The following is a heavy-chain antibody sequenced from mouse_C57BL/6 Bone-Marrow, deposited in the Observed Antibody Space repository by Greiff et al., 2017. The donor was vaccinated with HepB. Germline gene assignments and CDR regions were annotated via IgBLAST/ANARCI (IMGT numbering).Heavy chain of an antibody. Sequence: EVKVVESGEGLVKPGGSLKLSCAASGFTFSSYAMSWVRQTPEKRLEWVAYISSGGDYIYYADTVKGRFTISRDNARNTLYLQMSSLKSEDTAMYYCTRGHYYGSSYEAMDYWGQGTSVTVSS. V-gene: IGHV5-9-1*02. CDR2: ISSGGDYI. J-gene: IGHJ4*01. CDR1: GFTFSSYA. CDR3: TRGHYYGSSYEAMDY. D-gene: IGHD1-1*01.